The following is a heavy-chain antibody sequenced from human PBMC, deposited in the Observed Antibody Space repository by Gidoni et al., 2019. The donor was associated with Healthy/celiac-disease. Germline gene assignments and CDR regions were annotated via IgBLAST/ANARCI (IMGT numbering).Heavy chain of an antibody. D-gene: IGHD6-19*01. CDR3: AKGSSGWYLADFDY. J-gene: IGHJ4*02. V-gene: IGHV3-30*18. CDR1: GFTFRSYG. Sequence: QVQLVASGGGVVQPGRSLRLSCAASGFTFRSYGMHWVRQAPGKGLEWVAVRSYDGSNKYYADSVKGRFTISRDNSKNTLYLQMNSLRAEDTAVYYCAKGSSGWYLADFDYWGQGTLVTVSS. CDR2: RSYDGSNK.